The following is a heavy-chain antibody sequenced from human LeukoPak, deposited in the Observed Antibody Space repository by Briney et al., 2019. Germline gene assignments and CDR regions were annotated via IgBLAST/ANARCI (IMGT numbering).Heavy chain of an antibody. CDR1: GFTFSSYW. V-gene: IGHV3-7*01. Sequence: PGGSLRLSCAASGFTFSSYWMSWVRQAPGKGLEWVANIKQDGSEKYYVDSVKGRFTISRDNAKNSLYLQMNSLRAEDTVVYYCARDGTYNDSSGYDDAFDIWGQGTMVTVSS. J-gene: IGHJ3*02. D-gene: IGHD3-22*01. CDR2: IKQDGSEK. CDR3: ARDGTYNDSSGYDDAFDI.